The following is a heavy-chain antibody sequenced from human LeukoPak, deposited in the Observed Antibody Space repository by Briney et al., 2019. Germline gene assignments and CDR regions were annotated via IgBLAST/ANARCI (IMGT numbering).Heavy chain of an antibody. CDR2: IWYDGSIP. CDR1: EFTFSSYG. V-gene: IGHV3-33*01. D-gene: IGHD2-2*01. Sequence: GGSLRLSCAASEFTFSSYGMHWVRQAPGKGLEEVAVIWYDGSIPYYADSVRGRFTISRDNSKNTLYLQMSSLRAEDTAVYYCAREGMSCSSTTCFFDYWGQGTLVTVSS. J-gene: IGHJ4*02. CDR3: AREGMSCSSTTCFFDY.